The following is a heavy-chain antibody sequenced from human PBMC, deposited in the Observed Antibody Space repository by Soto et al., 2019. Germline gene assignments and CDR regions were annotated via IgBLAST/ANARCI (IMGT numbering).Heavy chain of an antibody. D-gene: IGHD6-6*01. J-gene: IGHJ5*02. V-gene: IGHV4-30-4*01. CDR1: GDFIGSGDYY. CDR2: NYKPGKT. Sequence: QVHLQESGPGLLKPSQTLSLTCDVSGDFIGSGDYYWTWIRQPPGKGLEYIGYNYKPGKTYYNPYLKTRPSISLDTSKSQFFLRLTSVTAADTAMYYCARSLSSSSGYFDPWGQGTLVTVSS. CDR3: ARSLSSSSGYFDP.